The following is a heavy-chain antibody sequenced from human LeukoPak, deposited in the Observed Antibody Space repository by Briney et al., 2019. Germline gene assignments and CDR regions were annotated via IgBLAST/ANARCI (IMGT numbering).Heavy chain of an antibody. Sequence: ASVKVSCKASGYTFNSHGFSWVRQASGQGLEWMGWISAHNGNATYGQKFQGRVTLTTDTSTSTAYMELRSLRSDDTAVYYCARALILSTRAVDYWGQGTLVTVSS. CDR2: ISAHNGNA. CDR1: GYTFNSHG. V-gene: IGHV1-18*01. CDR3: ARALILSTRAVDY. D-gene: IGHD1-1*01. J-gene: IGHJ4*02.